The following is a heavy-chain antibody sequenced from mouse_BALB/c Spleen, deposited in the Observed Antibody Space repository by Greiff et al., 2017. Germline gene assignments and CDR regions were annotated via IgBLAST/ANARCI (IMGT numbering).Heavy chain of an antibody. J-gene: IGHJ3*01. CDR2: IDPYYGGT. Sequence: VQLQQSGPELEKPGASVKISCKASGYSFTGYNMNWVKQSNGKSLEWIGNIDPYYGGTSYNQKFKGKATMTVDKSSSTAYMELARLTSEDSAIYYCARGFGYYPAWFAYWGQGTLVTVSA. D-gene: IGHD2-3*01. CDR1: GYSFTGYN. CDR3: ARGFGYYPAWFAY. V-gene: IGHV1S135*01.